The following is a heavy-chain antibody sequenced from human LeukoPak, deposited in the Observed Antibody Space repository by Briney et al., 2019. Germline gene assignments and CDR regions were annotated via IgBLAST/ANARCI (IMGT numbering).Heavy chain of an antibody. J-gene: IGHJ4*02. D-gene: IGHD4-23*01. Sequence: ASVKVSCKASGCTFSDCYMHWVRQAPGQGLEWMGWIDPNSGGTNYAQSFQGRVTMTRDTSISTAYLELTGLKYDDTAVYYCARDVGGNADFDYWGQGTLVTVSS. CDR2: IDPNSGGT. CDR1: GCTFSDCY. CDR3: ARDVGGNADFDY. V-gene: IGHV1-2*02.